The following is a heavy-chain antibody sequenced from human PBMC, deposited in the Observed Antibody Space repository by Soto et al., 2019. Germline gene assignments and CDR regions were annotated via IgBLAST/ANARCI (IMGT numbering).Heavy chain of an antibody. Sequence: QLQLQDSGPGLVKPSEILSLTCTVSGASVSSSTYSWGWIRQSPGQGREWIGTIYSSENTYYNPSLLSRVTISVDTSKNEFSLKLSSVTAADTAVYYCARLNGYCISTNCHGYYGMDVWGQGTTVTVSS. J-gene: IGHJ6*02. D-gene: IGHD2-2*03. CDR3: ARLNGYCISTNCHGYYGMDV. CDR2: IYSSENT. V-gene: IGHV4-39*01. CDR1: GASVSSSTYS.